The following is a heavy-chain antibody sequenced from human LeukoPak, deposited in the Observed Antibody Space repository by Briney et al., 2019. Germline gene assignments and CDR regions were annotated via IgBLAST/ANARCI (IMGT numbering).Heavy chain of an antibody. D-gene: IGHD3-9*01. Sequence: PGGSLRLSCAASGFTFSSYGLHWVRQAPGKGLEWVAVISYDGSNKKYANSVKGGFTISRDNSKNTLYLQMDSLRAEDTAVYFCARGAYYNILTGYRGRILGFDYWGQGTLVTVSS. CDR2: ISYDGSNK. V-gene: IGHV3-30*03. CDR3: ARGAYYNILTGYRGRILGFDY. J-gene: IGHJ4*02. CDR1: GFTFSSYG.